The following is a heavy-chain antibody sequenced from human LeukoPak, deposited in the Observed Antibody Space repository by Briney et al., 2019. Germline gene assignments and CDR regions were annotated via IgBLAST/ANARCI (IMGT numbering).Heavy chain of an antibody. CDR3: AKGGDFYGSGSYPNNWFDS. CDR2: ISWNTGST. V-gene: IGHV3-9*01. CDR1: GFTFDDYA. D-gene: IGHD3-10*01. Sequence: PGGSLRLSCAASGFTFDDYAMHWVRQTAENGLEWVSGISWNTGSTGYADSVKGRFTISRDNAKNSLYLQMNSLRTEDTALYYCAKGGDFYGSGSYPNNWFDSWGQGTQVTVSS. J-gene: IGHJ5*01.